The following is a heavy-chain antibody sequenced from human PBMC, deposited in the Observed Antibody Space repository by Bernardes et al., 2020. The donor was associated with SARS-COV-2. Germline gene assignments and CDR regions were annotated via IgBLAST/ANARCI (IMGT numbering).Heavy chain of an antibody. V-gene: IGHV4-38-2*01. J-gene: IGHJ4*02. CDR2: IPHSGTT. CDR1: GYSISSGYY. D-gene: IGHD3-10*01. CDR3: PRSSNDYYGSGSYLPTPDVDY. Sequence: SETLSLTCAVSGYSISSGYYWGCIRPPPGKGLEWIGSIPHSGTTYYNPSLKSRFTISVDTPKNQFSLRLSSVTAADTAVYYCPRSSNDYYGSGSYLPTPDVDYWGQGRLVTVSS.